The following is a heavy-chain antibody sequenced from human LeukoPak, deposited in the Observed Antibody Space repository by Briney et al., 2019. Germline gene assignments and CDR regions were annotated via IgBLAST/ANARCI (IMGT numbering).Heavy chain of an antibody. V-gene: IGHV4-39*07. CDR3: AGGSEFDY. CDR1: GGSISSSSYY. CDR2: IYYSGST. Sequence: PSETLSLTCTVSGGSISSSSYYWGWIRQPPGKGLEWIGNIYYSGSTYYNPSLKSRVTISVDTSKNQFSLKLSSVTAADTAVYYCAGGSEFDYWGQGTLVTVSS. J-gene: IGHJ4*02.